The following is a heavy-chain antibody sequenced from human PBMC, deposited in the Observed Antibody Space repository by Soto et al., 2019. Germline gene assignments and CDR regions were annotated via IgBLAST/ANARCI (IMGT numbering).Heavy chain of an antibody. D-gene: IGHD3-10*01. CDR1: GFTFSSYS. CDR2: FRSSGDDGTT. J-gene: IGHJ4*02. V-gene: IGHV3-23*01. Sequence: GGSLRLSCAASGFTFSSYSMNWVRQAPGKGLEWVSGFRSSGDDGTTYYADSVKGRFTISRDNSKNTLFLQMNSLRAEDTAIYYCAKKVNSGPGSQYFDYWGQGTLVTVSS. CDR3: AKKVNSGPGSQYFDY.